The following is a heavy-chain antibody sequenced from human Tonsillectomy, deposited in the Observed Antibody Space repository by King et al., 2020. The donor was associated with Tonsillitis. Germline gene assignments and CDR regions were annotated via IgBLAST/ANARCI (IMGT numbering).Heavy chain of an antibody. CDR1: GFTFSSYA. CDR3: ARDPDGYYFDY. J-gene: IGHJ4*02. CDR2: ISYDGSDK. Sequence: VQLVESGGGVVQPGRSLRLSCAASGFTFSSYAMHWVRQAPGKGLEWVAVISYDGSDKYSVDSVKGRFTISRDNSKNTLYLQMISLTAEDTAVYYCARDPDGYYFDYWGQGTLVTVSS. D-gene: IGHD3-10*01. V-gene: IGHV3-30*04.